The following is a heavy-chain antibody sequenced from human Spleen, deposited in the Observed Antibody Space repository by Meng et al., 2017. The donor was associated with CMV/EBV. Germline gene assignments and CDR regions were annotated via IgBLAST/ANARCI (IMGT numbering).Heavy chain of an antibody. V-gene: IGHV1-46*01. D-gene: IGHD6-25*01. CDR1: GYSFSSYY. Sequence: ASVKVSCKASGYSFSSYYMHWVRQAPGQGLEWMGTINPYGGGTIYAQKFQDRVTMTSDTSTSTVYVEVNSLRFEDTALYYCAREVGGLYYFDFWGQGTLVTVSS. CDR2: INPYGGGT. J-gene: IGHJ4*02. CDR3: AREVGGLYYFDF.